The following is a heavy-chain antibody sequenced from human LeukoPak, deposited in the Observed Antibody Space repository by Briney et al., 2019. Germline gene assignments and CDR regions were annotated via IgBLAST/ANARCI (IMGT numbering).Heavy chain of an antibody. CDR2: IYYSGST. Sequence: SETLSLTCTVSGGSISSSSYYWGWIRQPPGKGLEWIGSIYYSGSTYYNPSLKSRVTMSVDTSKNQFSLKLSSVTAADTAVYYCASDYYGSGSFDYWGQGTLVTVSS. D-gene: IGHD3-10*01. CDR1: GGSISSSSYY. J-gene: IGHJ4*02. V-gene: IGHV4-39*01. CDR3: ASDYYGSGSFDY.